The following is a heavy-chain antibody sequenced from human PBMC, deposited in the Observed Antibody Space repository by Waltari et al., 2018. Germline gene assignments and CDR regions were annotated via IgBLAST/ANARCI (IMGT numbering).Heavy chain of an antibody. Sequence: QVQLQESGPGLVTPSETLSLTCTVSGGSISNYFWSWIRQPAGKGLEWIGRIYTSENTNYNPSLKSRVTMSVDTSKNQFSLKLNSVTAADTAVYYCARENRGRSYSHFDYWGQGTLVTVSS. CDR1: GGSISNYF. J-gene: IGHJ4*02. CDR2: IYTSENT. D-gene: IGHD1-26*01. CDR3: ARENRGRSYSHFDY. V-gene: IGHV4-4*07.